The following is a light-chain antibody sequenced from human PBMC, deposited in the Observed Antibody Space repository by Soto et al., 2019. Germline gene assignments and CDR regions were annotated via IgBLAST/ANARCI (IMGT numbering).Light chain of an antibody. CDR3: IQYQGYWT. V-gene: IGKV1-5*03. CDR2: QAS. J-gene: IGKJ1*01. Sequence: DIQMTQSPSTLSASVGDRVSITCRASQSISRQFAWYQQKPGKAPNLLIYQASNLETGVPSRFTGSGSRTEFTLAISSLQLDNLATYYCIQYQGYWTFGKGTKVQVK. CDR1: QSISRQ.